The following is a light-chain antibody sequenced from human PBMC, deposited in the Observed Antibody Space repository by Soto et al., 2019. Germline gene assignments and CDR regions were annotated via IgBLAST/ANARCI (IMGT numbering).Light chain of an antibody. CDR2: AAS. V-gene: IGKV1-8*01. Sequence: AIRMTQSPSSLSASTGDRVTITCRASQGISSYLAWYQQKPGKAPKLLIYAASTLQSGVPSRFSGSGSGTDFTLTISSLQPEDIATYYCQQSYGIPWTFGQGTKVDIK. CDR1: QGISSY. J-gene: IGKJ1*01. CDR3: QQSYGIPWT.